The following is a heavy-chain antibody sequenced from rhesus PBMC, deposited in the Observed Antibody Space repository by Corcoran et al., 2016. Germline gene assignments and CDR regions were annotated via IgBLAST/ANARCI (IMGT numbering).Heavy chain of an antibody. CDR1: GFSLSTSGMG. J-gene: IGHJ5-1*01. V-gene: IGHV2-1*01. CDR3: ARRLSGRGVFDV. Sequence: QVTLKESGPALVKPTQTLMLTCTFSGFSLSTSGMGVGWIRQPSRKTLEWLANLFMDYANRYSTTLKSRLTITKDTSKNQVVLTMTNVDPVDTATYYCARRLSGRGVFDVWGPGVLVTVSS. CDR2: LFMDYAN. D-gene: IGHD1-1*01.